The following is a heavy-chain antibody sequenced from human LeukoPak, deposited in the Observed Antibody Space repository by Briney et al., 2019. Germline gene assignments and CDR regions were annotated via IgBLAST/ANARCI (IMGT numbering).Heavy chain of an antibody. V-gene: IGHV5-10-1*01. CDR3: ARHRYCSGGSCNGDFQH. J-gene: IGHJ1*01. CDR2: IDPSDSYT. CDR1: GYSFTSYW. Sequence: KLGESPRISCKSSGYSFTSYWISWVRQMPGKGLEWMGRIDPSDSYTNYSPSFQGHVTISADKSISTAYLQWSSLKASDTAMYYCARHRYCSGGSCNGDFQHWGQGTLVTVSS. D-gene: IGHD2-15*01.